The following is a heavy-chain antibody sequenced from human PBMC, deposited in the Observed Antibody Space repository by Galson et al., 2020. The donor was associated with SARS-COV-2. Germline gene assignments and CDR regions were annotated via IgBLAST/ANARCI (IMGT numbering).Heavy chain of an antibody. J-gene: IGHJ5*02. CDR3: ARRGIRGSGWAYES. V-gene: IGHV4-39*07. CDR2: LYYGGSI. CDR1: GDSISRTPYY. Sequence: SKTLSLTCTVSGDSISRTPYYWGWIRQPPGKGLEWIGSLYYGGSIYYNPSLKSRVTISVDTSKNQFSLNLTSVTAADTAVYFCARRGIRGSGWAYESWGQGTLVSVSS. D-gene: IGHD6-19*01.